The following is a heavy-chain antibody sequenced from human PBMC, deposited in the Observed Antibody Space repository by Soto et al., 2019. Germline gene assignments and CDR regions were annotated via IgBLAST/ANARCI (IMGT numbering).Heavy chain of an antibody. CDR3: AKDQGRGGYSYGYFSPYFDY. Sequence: VQLLESGGGLGQPGGSLRLSCAASGFTFSSYAMSWVRQAPGKGLEWMAVISYDGTHKYYPDSVKGRFTISRDNFKNTLCLQMNRLRAEDTAVYYCAKDQGRGGYSYGYFSPYFDYWGQGNLVTVSS. D-gene: IGHD5-18*01. CDR2: ISYDGTHK. V-gene: IGHV3-30*18. CDR1: GFTFSSYA. J-gene: IGHJ4*02.